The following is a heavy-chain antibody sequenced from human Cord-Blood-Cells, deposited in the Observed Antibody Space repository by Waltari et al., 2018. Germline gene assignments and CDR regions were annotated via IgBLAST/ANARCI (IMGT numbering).Heavy chain of an antibody. CDR3: ARGRGGSSSSSAFDI. CDR2: INHSGST. D-gene: IGHD6-6*01. V-gene: IGHV4-34*01. Sequence: QVQLQQWGAGLLKPSETLSLTCAVYGGSFSGYYWSWIRQPPGKGLEWIGEINHSGSTNDNPSLKSRVTISVDTSKNQFSLKLGSLTAAGTAVDYCARGRGGSSSSSAFDIWCQGTMVTVSS. J-gene: IGHJ3*02. CDR1: GGSFSGYY.